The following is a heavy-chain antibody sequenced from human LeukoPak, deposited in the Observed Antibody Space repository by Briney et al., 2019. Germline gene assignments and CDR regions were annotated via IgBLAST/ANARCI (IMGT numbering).Heavy chain of an antibody. V-gene: IGHV4-59*08. J-gene: IGHJ5*02. Sequence: SETPSLTCTVSGGSISTYYWSWIRQPPGKGLEWIGYVYYSGNTNYNPSLKSRLTISVDSSKNQFSLKLSSVTAADTAVYYCARGYSGSGTYWLDPWGQGTLVIVSS. CDR3: ARGYSGSGTYWLDP. CDR1: GGSISTYY. CDR2: VYYSGNT. D-gene: IGHD3-10*01.